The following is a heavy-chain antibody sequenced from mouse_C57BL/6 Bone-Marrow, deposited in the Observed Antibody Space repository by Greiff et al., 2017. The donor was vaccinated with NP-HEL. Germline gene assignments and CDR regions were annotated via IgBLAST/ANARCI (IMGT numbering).Heavy chain of an antibody. Sequence: EVQLVESGGGLVQPKGSLKLSCAASGFSFNTYAMNWVRQAPGKGLEWVARIRSKSNNYATYYADSLKDRFTISRDNAKNTLYLQMSRLKSEDTAMYYCARPLSQAWFAYWGQGTLVTVSA. J-gene: IGHJ3*01. V-gene: IGHV10-1*01. CDR1: GFSFNTYA. CDR3: ARPLSQAWFAY. CDR2: IRSKSNNYAT.